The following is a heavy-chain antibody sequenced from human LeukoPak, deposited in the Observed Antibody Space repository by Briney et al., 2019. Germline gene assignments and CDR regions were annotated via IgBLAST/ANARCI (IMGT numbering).Heavy chain of an antibody. CDR3: ARSIAARPIRVFVT. J-gene: IGHJ5*02. Sequence: SETLSLTCAVYGVSFSGYYWSWIRQPPGKGLEWIGEINHSGSTNYNPSLKSRVTISVDTSKNQFSLKLSSVTSADTDVYYCARSIAARPIRVFVTWGQGTLVTVSS. CDR2: INHSGST. V-gene: IGHV4-34*01. CDR1: GVSFSGYY. D-gene: IGHD6-6*01.